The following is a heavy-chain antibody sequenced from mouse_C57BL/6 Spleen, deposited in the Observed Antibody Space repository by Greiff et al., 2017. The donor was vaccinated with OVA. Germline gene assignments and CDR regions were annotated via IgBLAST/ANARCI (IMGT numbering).Heavy chain of an antibody. CDR2: ICNGGGST. CDR3: ARGDYSNYNYMDY. D-gene: IGHD2-5*01. Sequence: EVKVVESGGSLVQPGGSLNLSCAASGFTFSDYYMYWVRQTPEQRLEWVAYICNGGGSTYYPETVKGRSTITTDNSTNTLYMQMSPLTSEDTAVYYCARGDYSNYNYMDYWGQGTTVTVSS. CDR1: GFTFSDYY. J-gene: IGHJ4*01. V-gene: IGHV5-12*01.